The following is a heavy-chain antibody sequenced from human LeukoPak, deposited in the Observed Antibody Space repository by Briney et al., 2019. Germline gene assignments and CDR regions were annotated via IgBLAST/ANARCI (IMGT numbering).Heavy chain of an antibody. Sequence: GGSLRLSCAASGFTFSSYWMHWVRQAPGKGLVWVSRINSDGSSTSYADSVKGRFTISRDNAKNTLYLQMNSLRAEDTAIYYCAKNYEPGRGVPYGMDVWGQGTTVTVSS. CDR1: GFTFSSYW. CDR2: INSDGSST. V-gene: IGHV3-74*01. D-gene: IGHD3-10*01. J-gene: IGHJ6*02. CDR3: AKNYEPGRGVPYGMDV.